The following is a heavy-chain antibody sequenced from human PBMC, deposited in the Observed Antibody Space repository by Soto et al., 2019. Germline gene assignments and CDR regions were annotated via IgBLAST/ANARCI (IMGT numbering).Heavy chain of an antibody. Sequence: PSETLSLTCTVSGGNISNYHWSWIRQSPGKGLEWLGYIYYSGSTNYNPSLKSPVTISVDTSKNQFSLKLNSVTAADTAVYYCANRVITTFYFDYWGQGTLVTVSS. D-gene: IGHD3-22*01. CDR2: IYYSGST. CDR3: ANRVITTFYFDY. J-gene: IGHJ4*02. V-gene: IGHV4-59*08. CDR1: GGNISNYH.